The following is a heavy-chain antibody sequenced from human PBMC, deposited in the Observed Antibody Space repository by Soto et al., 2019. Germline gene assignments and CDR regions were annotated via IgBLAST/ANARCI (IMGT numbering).Heavy chain of an antibody. Sequence: GASVKVSCKASGGTFSSYAISWVRQAPGQGLEWMGGIIPIFGTANYAQKFQGRVTITADESTSTAYMELSSLRPEDTAVYYCARDFGYCSSTSCYSPYAFDIWGQGTMVTVSS. J-gene: IGHJ3*02. V-gene: IGHV1-69*13. D-gene: IGHD2-2*01. CDR2: IIPIFGTA. CDR3: ARDFGYCSSTSCYSPYAFDI. CDR1: GGTFSSYA.